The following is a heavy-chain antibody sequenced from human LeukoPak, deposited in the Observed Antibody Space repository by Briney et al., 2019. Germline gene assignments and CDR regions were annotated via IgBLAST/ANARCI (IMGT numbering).Heavy chain of an antibody. J-gene: IGHJ6*02. CDR2: TYYRSKWYN. CDR1: GDSVSSNSAA. Sequence: SQTLSLTCALSGDSVSSNSAAWNWIRQSPSRGLEWLGRTYYRSKWYNDYAVSVKSRITINPDTSKNQFSLQLNSVTPEDTAVYYCARDPGLLGTYYYYGMDVWGQGTTVTVSS. V-gene: IGHV6-1*01. CDR3: ARDPGLLGTYYYYGMDV. D-gene: IGHD1-26*01.